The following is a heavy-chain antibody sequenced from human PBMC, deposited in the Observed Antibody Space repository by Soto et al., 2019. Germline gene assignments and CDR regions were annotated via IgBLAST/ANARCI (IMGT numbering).Heavy chain of an antibody. V-gene: IGHV4-61*01. Sequence: QVQLQESGPGLVKPSETLSLTCTVSGGSVTSGTYYWSWIRQPPGKGLEWIGYIYYSGSTNYNPSLRSRVTIAIDTSKSQFSLKLSSVTAADTAVYYGARDWSLDVWGQGTTVTVSS. CDR2: IYYSGST. J-gene: IGHJ6*02. D-gene: IGHD3-3*01. CDR3: ARDWSLDV. CDR1: GGSVTSGTYY.